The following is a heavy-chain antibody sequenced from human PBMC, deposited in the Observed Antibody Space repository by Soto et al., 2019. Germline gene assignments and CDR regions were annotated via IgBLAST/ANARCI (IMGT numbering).Heavy chain of an antibody. V-gene: IGHV3-23*01. J-gene: IGHJ3*02. CDR1: GFTFSSYA. CDR3: AKDPRVKGAAPTPDAFDI. CDR2: ISGSGGST. Sequence: PGGSLRLSCAASGFTFSSYAMSWVRQAPGKGLEWVSAISGSGGSTYYADSVKGRFTISRDNSKNTLYLQMNSLRAEDTAVYYCAKDPRVKGAAPTPDAFDIWGQGTMVTVSS. D-gene: IGHD6-6*01.